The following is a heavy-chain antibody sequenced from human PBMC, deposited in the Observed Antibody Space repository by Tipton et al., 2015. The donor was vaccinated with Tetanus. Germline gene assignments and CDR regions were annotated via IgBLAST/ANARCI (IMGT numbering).Heavy chain of an antibody. Sequence: QMQLVQSGAEVKKPGASVKVSCKASGYTFTSYGISWVRQAPGQGLEWMGWISAYNGITNNAQKLQGRVTMTTDTSTSTAYMESRSLRSDDTAVYYCARDPPLVAGRIVEDYWGQGTLVTVSS. CDR1: GYTFTSYG. CDR2: ISAYNGIT. CDR3: ARDPPLVAGRIVEDY. J-gene: IGHJ4*02. D-gene: IGHD6-19*01. V-gene: IGHV1-18*01.